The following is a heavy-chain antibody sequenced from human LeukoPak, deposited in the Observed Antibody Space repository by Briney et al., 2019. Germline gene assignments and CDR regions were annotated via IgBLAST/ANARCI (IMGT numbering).Heavy chain of an antibody. D-gene: IGHD6-19*01. CDR1: GYTFTGYY. J-gene: IGHJ1*01. CDR3: ARGKYSSGWYSSAEYFQH. V-gene: IGHV1-2*02. CDR2: INPNSGDT. Sequence: GASVKVSCKASGYTFTGYYMHWVRQAPGQGLEWMGWINPNSGDTNYAQKFQGRVTMTRDTSISTAYMELSRLRSDDTAVYYCARGKYSSGWYSSAEYFQHWGQGTLVTVSS.